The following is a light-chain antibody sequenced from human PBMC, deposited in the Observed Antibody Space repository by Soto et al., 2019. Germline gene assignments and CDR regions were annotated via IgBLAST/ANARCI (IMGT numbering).Light chain of an antibody. V-gene: IGLV2-14*01. CDR3: TSYTTSSTLV. J-gene: IGLJ2*01. CDR2: DVD. CDR1: SSDVGAYNY. Sequence: QSALTQPASVSGSPGQSITLSCTGTSSDVGAYNYVSWYQQHPGKVPKLMIFDVDNRPSGVSNRFSGSKSGNTASLTISGLQADDEADYYCTSYTTSSTLVFGGGTKLTVL.